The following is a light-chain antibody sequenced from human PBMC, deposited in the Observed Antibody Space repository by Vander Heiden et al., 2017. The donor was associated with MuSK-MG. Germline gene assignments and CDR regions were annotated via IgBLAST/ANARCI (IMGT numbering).Light chain of an antibody. CDR1: NSDVGDYKY. V-gene: IGLV2-14*01. J-gene: IGLJ1*01. CDR3: SSYTGSRTYV. CDR2: DVF. Sequence: QSALTQPASVSGSPGQSITISFTGTNSDVGDYKYVSWYQQPPGKAPKGRIYDVFYRPSGVSNRFSGSKSGSSASLTISGLQAEDEADYFCSSYTGSRTYVFGAGTKVTVL.